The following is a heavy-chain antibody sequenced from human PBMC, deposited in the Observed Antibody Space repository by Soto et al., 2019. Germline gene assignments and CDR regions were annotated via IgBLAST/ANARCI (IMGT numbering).Heavy chain of an antibody. Sequence: SETLSLTCTVSGDSISSGNKYWSWIRQTPGKGLEWIGYIFSSGTTYYNPSLKSRLTMSLDTSQNQFSLRLASVTDADSAVYYCARVPSPFDYYYAMDVWGQGTTVTVSS. D-gene: IGHD3-16*01. V-gene: IGHV4-30-4*01. J-gene: IGHJ6*02. CDR2: IFSSGTT. CDR3: ARVPSPFDYYYAMDV. CDR1: GDSISSGNKY.